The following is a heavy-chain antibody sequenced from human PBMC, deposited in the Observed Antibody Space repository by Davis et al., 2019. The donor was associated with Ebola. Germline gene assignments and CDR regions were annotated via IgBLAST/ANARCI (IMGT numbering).Heavy chain of an antibody. J-gene: IGHJ4*02. V-gene: IGHV1-8*02. CDR2: MTPNSGIT. CDR3: ARGFGYGSETFDY. Sequence: ASVKVSCKASGGTFSNYGISWVRQATGQGLEWMGWMTPNSGITVYAQKFQGRVTMTRNTSISTAYMELSSLTSEDTAVYYCARGFGYGSETFDYWGQGTLVTVSS. D-gene: IGHD3-10*01. CDR1: GGTFSNYG.